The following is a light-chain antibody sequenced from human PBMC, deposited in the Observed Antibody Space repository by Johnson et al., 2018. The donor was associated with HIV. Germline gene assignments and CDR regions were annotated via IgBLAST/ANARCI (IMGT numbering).Light chain of an antibody. CDR1: SSNIGKNY. CDR3: GTWDSRLSAYV. CDR2: DNH. Sequence: QSVLTQPPSVSAAPGQKVTISCSGSSSNIGKNYVSWYQQLPGTAPKLLIFDNHKRPSGIPDRFSVSKSGPSATLGITGLQTGADADYYCGTWDSRLSAYVFGTVTKVTVL. J-gene: IGLJ1*01. V-gene: IGLV1-51*01.